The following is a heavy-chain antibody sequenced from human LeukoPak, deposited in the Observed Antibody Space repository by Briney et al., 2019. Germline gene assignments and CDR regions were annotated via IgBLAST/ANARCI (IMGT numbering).Heavy chain of an antibody. CDR2: INVSGGTT. V-gene: IGHV3-23*01. D-gene: IGHD2-15*01. Sequence: GGSLRLSCAASGFTFSSYAMNWVRQAPGKGLEWVSGINVSGGTTHYADSVKGRFTISRDNSKNTLYLQMNSLRAEDTAVYYCAKGWTKYCTGGSCYSPLYYFDYWGQGTLVTVSS. CDR1: GFTFSSYA. CDR3: AKGWTKYCTGGSCYSPLYYFDY. J-gene: IGHJ4*02.